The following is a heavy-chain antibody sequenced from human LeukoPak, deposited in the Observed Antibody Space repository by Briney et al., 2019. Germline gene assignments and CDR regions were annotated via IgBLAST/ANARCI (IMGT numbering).Heavy chain of an antibody. Sequence: GGSLRLSCAASGFTFSSYSMNWVRQAPGKGLEWVSYISSSSSTIYYEDSVKGRFTISRDNAKNSLYLQMNSLRAEDTAMYYCARGGDYWGQGTLVTVSS. CDR3: ARGGDY. J-gene: IGHJ4*02. CDR2: ISSSSSTI. V-gene: IGHV3-48*04. CDR1: GFTFSSYS. D-gene: IGHD1-26*01.